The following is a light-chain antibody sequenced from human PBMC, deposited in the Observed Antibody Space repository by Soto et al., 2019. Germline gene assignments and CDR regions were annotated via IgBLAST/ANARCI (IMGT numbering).Light chain of an antibody. CDR3: QQVYSSPLT. J-gene: IGKJ4*01. Sequence: DIQLTQSPSFLSASLGDRVTITCRASQGISSSLVWYQQKPGKAPELLIYAASSLQSGIPSRFSGSGSGTEFPLTISSLQPEDFATYFCQQVYSSPLTFGGGTKVEAK. V-gene: IGKV1-9*01. CDR1: QGISSS. CDR2: AAS.